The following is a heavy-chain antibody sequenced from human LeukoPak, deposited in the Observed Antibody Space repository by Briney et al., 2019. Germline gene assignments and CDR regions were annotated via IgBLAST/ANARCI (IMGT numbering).Heavy chain of an antibody. CDR3: ARQGVATAIDY. D-gene: IGHD2-21*02. J-gene: IGHJ4*02. V-gene: IGHV4-4*07. Sequence: SETLSLTCTVSGGSISNCYWSWVRQPAGKGLEWIGRISASGNTNYNPSLKSRVTMSVDTSMNLFALKLSSLTAADTAVYYCARQGVATAIDYWGQGTLVTVSS. CDR1: GGSISNCY. CDR2: ISASGNT.